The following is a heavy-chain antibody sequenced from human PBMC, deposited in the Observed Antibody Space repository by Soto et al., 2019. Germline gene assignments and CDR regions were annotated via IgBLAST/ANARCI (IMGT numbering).Heavy chain of an antibody. CDR1: GYTFASYG. CDR3: ASVGYCTNGVCYNWFDP. J-gene: IGHJ5*02. D-gene: IGHD2-8*01. CDR2: ISAYNGNT. V-gene: IGHV1-18*01. Sequence: QVQLVQSGAEVKKPGTSVKVSCKASGYTFASYGISWVRQAPGQGLEWMGWISAYNGNTNYAQKLQGRVTMTTDTSTSTAYMELRSLRSDDTAVYYCASVGYCTNGVCYNWFDPWGQGTLVTVSS.